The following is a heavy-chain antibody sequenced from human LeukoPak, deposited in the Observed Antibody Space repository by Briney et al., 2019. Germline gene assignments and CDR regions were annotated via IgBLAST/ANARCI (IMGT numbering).Heavy chain of an antibody. V-gene: IGHV6-1*01. Sequence: SQTLSLTCAISGDSLFTNSVAWNWIRQSPSRGLEWPGRTYYRSKWSFDYALSVKSRITISADTSKNHFSLQLSSVTPDDAALYYCARGKYTSFDNWGQGTLVTVSS. D-gene: IGHD2-2*01. CDR1: GDSLFTNSVA. CDR2: TYYRSKWSF. J-gene: IGHJ4*02. CDR3: ARGKYTSFDN.